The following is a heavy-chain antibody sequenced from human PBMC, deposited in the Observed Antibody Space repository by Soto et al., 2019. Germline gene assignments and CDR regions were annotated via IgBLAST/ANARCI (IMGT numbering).Heavy chain of an antibody. Sequence: SETLSLTCAVSGGSISSGGYSWSWIRQPPGKGLEWIGYIYHSGSTYYNPSLKSRVTISVDRSKNQFSLKLSSVTAADTAVYDCARVVRYYYDSSGSNWFDPWGQGTLVTVSS. CDR3: ARVVRYYYDSSGSNWFDP. CDR2: IYHSGST. D-gene: IGHD3-22*01. V-gene: IGHV4-30-2*01. J-gene: IGHJ5*02. CDR1: GGSISSGGYS.